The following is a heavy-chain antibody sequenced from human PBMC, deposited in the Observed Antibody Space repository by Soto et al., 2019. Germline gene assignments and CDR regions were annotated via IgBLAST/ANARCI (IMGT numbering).Heavy chain of an antibody. CDR3: ARERAVEAGTDYYYYYGMDV. V-gene: IGHV4-59*01. CDR2: IYYSGST. CDR1: GGSISSYY. Sequence: SLTCTVSGGSISSYYWSWIRQPPGKGLEWIGYIYYSGSTNYNPSLKSRVTISVDTSKNQFSLKLSSVTAADTAVYYCARERAVEAGTDYYYYYGMDVWGQGTTVTVSS. J-gene: IGHJ6*02. D-gene: IGHD6-13*01.